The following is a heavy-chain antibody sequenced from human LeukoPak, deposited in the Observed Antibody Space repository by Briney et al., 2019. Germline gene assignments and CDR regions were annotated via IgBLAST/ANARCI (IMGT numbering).Heavy chain of an antibody. J-gene: IGHJ4*02. V-gene: IGHV4-61*03. CDR1: GASVSSSSYY. CDR3: ARELTMVRGVTN. D-gene: IGHD3-10*01. Sequence: SETLPLTCTVSGASVSSSSYYWSWIRQPPGKGLEWIGYIYYNGSTNYNPSLKSRVTISADTSKRNFSLKVKSVAAADTAVYYCARELTMVRGVTNWGQGTLVTVSS. CDR2: IYYNGST.